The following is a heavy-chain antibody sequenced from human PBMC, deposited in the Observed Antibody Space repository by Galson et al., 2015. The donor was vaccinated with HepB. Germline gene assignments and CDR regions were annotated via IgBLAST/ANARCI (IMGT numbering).Heavy chain of an antibody. CDR1: GFTFSSYS. CDR2: ISSSSSYI. D-gene: IGHD3-10*01. Sequence: SLRLSCAASGFTFSSYSMNWVRQAPGKGLEWVSSISSSSSYIYYADSVKGRFTISRDNAKNSLYLQMNSLRAEDTAVYYCARDGYSELDYGSGTNRFDYWGQGTLVTVSS. J-gene: IGHJ4*02. V-gene: IGHV3-21*01. CDR3: ARDGYSELDYGSGTNRFDY.